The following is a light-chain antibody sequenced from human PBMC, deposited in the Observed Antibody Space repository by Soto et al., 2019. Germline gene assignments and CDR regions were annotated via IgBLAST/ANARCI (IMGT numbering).Light chain of an antibody. V-gene: IGKV1-33*01. J-gene: IGKJ5*01. CDR1: QDISNY. CDR2: DAS. Sequence: DIQMTQSPSSLSASVVDRVTITCQASQDISNYLNWYQQKPGKAPKLLIYDASNLETGVPSRFSGSGSGTDFTFTISSLQPEDIATYYCQQYDNLPITFGQGTRLAIK. CDR3: QQYDNLPIT.